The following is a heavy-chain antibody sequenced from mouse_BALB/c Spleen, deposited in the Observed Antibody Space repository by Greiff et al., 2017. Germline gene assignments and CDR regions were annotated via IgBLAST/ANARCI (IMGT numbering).Heavy chain of an antibody. CDR3: ARDYGSSFDY. CDR1: GFAFSSYD. J-gene: IGHJ2*01. CDR2: ISSGGGST. V-gene: IGHV5-12-1*01. D-gene: IGHD1-1*01. Sequence: DVHLVESGGGLVKPGGSLKLSCAASGFAFSSYDMSWVRQTPEKRLEWVAYISSGGGSTYYPDTVKGRFTISRDNAKNTLYLQMSSLKSEDTAMYYGARDYGSSFDYWGQGTTLTVSS.